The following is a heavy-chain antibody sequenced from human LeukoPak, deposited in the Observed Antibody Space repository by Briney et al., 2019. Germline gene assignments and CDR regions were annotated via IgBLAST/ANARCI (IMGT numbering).Heavy chain of an antibody. CDR2: INHSGST. V-gene: IGHV4-34*01. CDR3: AEGLGGGAFDI. Sequence: SETLSLTCAVYGGSFSGYYWSWIRQPPGKGLEWIGEINHSGSTYYNPSLKSRVTISVDTSKNQFSLKLSSVTAADTAVYYCAEGLGGGAFDIWGQGTMVTVSS. D-gene: IGHD3-16*01. J-gene: IGHJ3*02. CDR1: GGSFSGYY.